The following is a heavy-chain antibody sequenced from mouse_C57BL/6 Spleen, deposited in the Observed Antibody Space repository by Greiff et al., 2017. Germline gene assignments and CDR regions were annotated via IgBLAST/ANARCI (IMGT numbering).Heavy chain of an antibody. Sequence: EVKLVESGGGLVQPKGSLKLSCAASGFSFNTYAMNWVRQAPGKGLEWVARIRSKSNNYATYYNDSVKDRVTITRDDSESMLYLQMNNLKTEDTAMYYCVRHGGEEGYFDVWGTGTTVTVSS. CDR2: IRSKSNNYAT. CDR1: GFSFNTYA. CDR3: VRHGGEEGYFDV. V-gene: IGHV10-1*01. J-gene: IGHJ1*03.